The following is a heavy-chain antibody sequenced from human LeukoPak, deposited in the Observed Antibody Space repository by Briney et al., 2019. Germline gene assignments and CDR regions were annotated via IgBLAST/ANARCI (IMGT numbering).Heavy chain of an antibody. CDR1: GFTFSSYW. D-gene: IGHD1-26*01. Sequence: GGSLRLSCAASGFTFSSYWMNWVRQAPGKGLEWVANIKQDGSEKYYVDSVKGRLTISRDNAKNSLYLQMNSLRAEDTAVYYCARDPYSGNYGNTYYYYMDVWGKGTTVTISS. CDR2: IKQDGSEK. V-gene: IGHV3-7*01. CDR3: ARDPYSGNYGNTYYYYMDV. J-gene: IGHJ6*03.